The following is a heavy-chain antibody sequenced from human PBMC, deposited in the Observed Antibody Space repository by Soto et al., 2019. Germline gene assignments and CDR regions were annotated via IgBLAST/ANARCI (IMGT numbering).Heavy chain of an antibody. V-gene: IGHV1-3*01. CDR3: ARGYYDSSGYYKTPVSHYYYYGMDV. D-gene: IGHD3-22*01. Sequence: ASVKVSCKASGYTFANYAMHWVRQAPGQRLEWMGWINVGNGNIKYSQKFKGRVTITRDTSASTAYMELSSLRSEDTAVYYCARGYYDSSGYYKTPVSHYYYYGMDVWGQGTTVTVSS. CDR1: GYTFANYA. J-gene: IGHJ6*02. CDR2: INVGNGNI.